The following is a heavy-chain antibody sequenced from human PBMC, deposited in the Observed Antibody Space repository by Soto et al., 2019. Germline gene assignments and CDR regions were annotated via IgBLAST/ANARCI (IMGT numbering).Heavy chain of an antibody. CDR1: GGSFSGYD. CDR2: INHSGIT. CDR3: ARARGYYYSYTMEI. D-gene: IGHD3-16*01. V-gene: IGHV4-34*01. J-gene: IGHJ6*02. Sequence: SETLSLTCAVYGGSFSGYDCSWIRQPPWKGLEWIGEINHSGITNYNPSLKSRVTISVDTSKNKFSLKLSSVTAADTAVYYCARARGYYYSYTMEIWGRVTTVTVCS.